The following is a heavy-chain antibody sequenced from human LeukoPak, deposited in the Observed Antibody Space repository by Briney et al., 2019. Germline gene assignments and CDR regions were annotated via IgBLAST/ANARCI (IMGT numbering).Heavy chain of an antibody. D-gene: IGHD6-19*01. CDR2: ISGSGFTI. V-gene: IGHV3-48*03. Sequence: PVQSLDSPSVISGSGFTIHYADSVKGRLTISRDNSKNSLFLQMNSLTVEDTAVYYCARGARSGGWTSGLDHWGQGILVTVTS. CDR3: ARGARSGGWTSGLDH. J-gene: IGHJ4*02.